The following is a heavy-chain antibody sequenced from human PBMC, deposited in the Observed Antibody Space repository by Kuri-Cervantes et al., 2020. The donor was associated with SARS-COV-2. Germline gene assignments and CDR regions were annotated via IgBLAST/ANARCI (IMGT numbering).Heavy chain of an antibody. CDR3: ARSAAPNAFDI. J-gene: IGHJ3*02. D-gene: IGHD6-25*01. CDR2: IYPGDSDT. CDR1: GYSFTSYW. V-gene: IGHV5-51*01. Sequence: KVSCKGSGYSFTSYWIGWVRQMPGKGLERMGIIYPGDSDTRYSPSFQGQVTISADKSTSTAYLQWSSLKASDTAMYYCARSAAPNAFDIWGQGTMVTVSS.